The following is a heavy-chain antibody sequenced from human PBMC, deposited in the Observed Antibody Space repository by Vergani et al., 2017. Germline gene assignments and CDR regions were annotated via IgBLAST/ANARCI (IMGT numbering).Heavy chain of an antibody. CDR1: GGSFSGYY. V-gene: IGHV4-34*01. CDR3: ARVIRGRKDY. J-gene: IGHJ4*02. Sequence: QVQLQQWGAGLLKPSETLSLTCAVYGGSFSGYYWSWIRQPPGKGLEWIGEINHRGSTNYNPSLKSRVTISVDTSKNQFSLKLSSVTAADTAVYYCARVIRGRKDYGGQGTLVTVSS. CDR2: INHRGST.